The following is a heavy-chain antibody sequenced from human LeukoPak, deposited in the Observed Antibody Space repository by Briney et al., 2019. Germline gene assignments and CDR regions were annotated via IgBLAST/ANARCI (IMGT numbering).Heavy chain of an antibody. D-gene: IGHD6-19*01. Sequence: SETLSLTCTVSGGSISSSSYYWGWIRQPPGKGLEWIGSIYYSGSTYYNPSLKSRVTISVDTSKNQFSLKLSSVTAADTAVYYCAREYSSFGDYWGQGTLVTVSS. CDR3: AREYSSFGDY. J-gene: IGHJ4*02. CDR2: IYYSGST. V-gene: IGHV4-39*02. CDR1: GGSISSSSYY.